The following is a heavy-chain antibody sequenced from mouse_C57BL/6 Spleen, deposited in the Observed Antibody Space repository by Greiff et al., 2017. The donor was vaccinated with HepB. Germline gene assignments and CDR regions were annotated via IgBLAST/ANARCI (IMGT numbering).Heavy chain of an antibody. CDR1: GYTFTSYT. Sequence: QVQLQQSGAELARPGASVKMSCKASGYTFTSYTMHWVKQRPGQGLEWIGYINPSSGYTKYNQKFKDKATLTADKSSSAAYMQLSSLTSEDSAVYYCARSPYGSSGAMDDWGQGTSVTVSS. CDR2: INPSSGYT. J-gene: IGHJ4*01. CDR3: ARSPYGSSGAMDD. V-gene: IGHV1-4*01. D-gene: IGHD1-1*01.